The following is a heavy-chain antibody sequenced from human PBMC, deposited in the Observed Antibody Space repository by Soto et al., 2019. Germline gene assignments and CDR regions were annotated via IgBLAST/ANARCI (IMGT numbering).Heavy chain of an antibody. D-gene: IGHD3-9*01. Sequence: QVQLQESGPGLVKPSQTLSLTCTVSGGSISSGDYYWSWIRQPPGKGLEWIGYIYYSGSTYYNPSLKSRVTISVDTSKNQFSLKLSSVTAADTAVYYCATDNHYDILTGRGGMDVWGQGTTVTVSS. CDR1: GGSISSGDYY. J-gene: IGHJ6*02. CDR3: ATDNHYDILTGRGGMDV. V-gene: IGHV4-30-4*01. CDR2: IYYSGST.